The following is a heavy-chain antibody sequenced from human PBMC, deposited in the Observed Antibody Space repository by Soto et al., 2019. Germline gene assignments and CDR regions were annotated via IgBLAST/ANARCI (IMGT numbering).Heavy chain of an antibody. D-gene: IGHD3-3*01. J-gene: IGHJ4*02. Sequence: PSETLSLTCTVSGGSISSSSYYWGWIRQPPGKGLEWIGSIYYSGSTYYNPSLKSRVTISVDTSKNQFSLKLSSVTAADTAVYYCARLNDFWSGALDYWGQGTLVTVSS. CDR3: ARLNDFWSGALDY. CDR2: IYYSGST. CDR1: GGSISSSSYY. V-gene: IGHV4-39*01.